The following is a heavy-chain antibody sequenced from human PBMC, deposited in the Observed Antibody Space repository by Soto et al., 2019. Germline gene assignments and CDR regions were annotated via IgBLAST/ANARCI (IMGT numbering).Heavy chain of an antibody. Sequence: SETLSLTCSVSGGSISSNYWSWIRQPPGKGLEWIGYIYHSGSTYYNPSLKSRVTISVDRSKNQFSLKLSSVTAADTAVYYCARGRHCSGGSCYSPLSSYWFDPWGQGTLVTVSS. V-gene: IGHV4-59*12. CDR2: IYHSGST. CDR3: ARGRHCSGGSCYSPLSSYWFDP. J-gene: IGHJ5*02. CDR1: GGSISSNY. D-gene: IGHD2-15*01.